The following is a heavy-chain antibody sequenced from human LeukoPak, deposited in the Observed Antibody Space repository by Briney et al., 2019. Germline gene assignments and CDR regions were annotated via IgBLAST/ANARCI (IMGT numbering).Heavy chain of an antibody. CDR3: MTGSSEKDYYESHILYIGEA. Sequence: SGTLSLTCAVSGGSIDSSFWWSWVRQPPGKGLEWIGEIHHSGTTNYNPSLKSRLTISVDKSRNVFSLNLTSVTAADTAVYYCMTGSSEKDYYESHILYIGEAWGQGTLVTVSS. D-gene: IGHD3-22*01. CDR2: IHHSGTT. J-gene: IGHJ5*02. CDR1: GGSIDSSFW. V-gene: IGHV4-4*02.